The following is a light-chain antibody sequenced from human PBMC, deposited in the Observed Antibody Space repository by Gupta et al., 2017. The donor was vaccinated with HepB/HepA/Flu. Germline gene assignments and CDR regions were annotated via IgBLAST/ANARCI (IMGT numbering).Light chain of an antibody. CDR1: QSVSSN. V-gene: IGKV3-15*01. J-gene: IGKJ3*01. CDR3: QQHKNSHS. CDR2: GAS. Sequence: EIVMTQPLATLPMSQGERATLSCRASQSVSSNLAWYQQKPGQAPRLIIDGASSRASAIPDRFSGSGSGTEFTLTISSRQSEDFAVYYWQQHKNSHSFGHGTKVDIK.